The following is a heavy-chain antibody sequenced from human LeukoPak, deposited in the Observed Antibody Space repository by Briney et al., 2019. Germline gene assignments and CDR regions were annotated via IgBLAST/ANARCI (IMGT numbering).Heavy chain of an antibody. CDR2: IYHSGST. CDR1: GYSISSGYY. Sequence: PSETLSLTCAVSGYSISSGYYWGWIRQPPGKGLEWIGSIYHSGSTYYNPSLKSRVTISVDTSKNQFSLKLSSVTAADTAVYYCAGHQDRGNWFDPWGQGTLVTVSS. D-gene: IGHD2-15*01. V-gene: IGHV4-38-2*01. CDR3: AGHQDRGNWFDP. J-gene: IGHJ5*02.